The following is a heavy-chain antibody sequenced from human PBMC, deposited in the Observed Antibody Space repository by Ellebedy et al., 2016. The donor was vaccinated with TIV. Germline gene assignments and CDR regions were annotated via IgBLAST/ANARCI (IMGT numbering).Heavy chain of an antibody. V-gene: IGHV4-59*08. J-gene: IGHJ3*02. CDR3: ARRLVVGSPNSFDI. Sequence: PGGSLRLSCTVSGGSISFYYWSWIRQSPGKGLEWIGYIYYSGSTNYNPSLKSRVTISVDPSKNQFSLKLSSVTAADTAVYYCARRLVVGSPNSFDIWGQGTMVTVSS. CDR1: GGSISFYY. CDR2: IYYSGST. D-gene: IGHD6-19*01.